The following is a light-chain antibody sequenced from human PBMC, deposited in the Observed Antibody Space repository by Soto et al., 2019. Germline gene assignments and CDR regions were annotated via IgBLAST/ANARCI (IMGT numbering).Light chain of an antibody. CDR2: KVS. CDR1: SSDVGSYDL. V-gene: IGLV2-23*02. J-gene: IGLJ2*01. CDR3: SSYAGSTTYVV. Sequence: QSALTQPASVSGSPGQSITISCTGTSSDVGSYDLVSWYQHHPGKAPKVMIYKVSKRPSGLSNRFSASKSGNTASLTISGLQAEDEADYYCSSYAGSTTYVVFGGGTKLTVL.